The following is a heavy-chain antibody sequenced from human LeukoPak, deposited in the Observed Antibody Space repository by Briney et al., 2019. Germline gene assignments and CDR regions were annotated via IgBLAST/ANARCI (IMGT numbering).Heavy chain of an antibody. V-gene: IGHV1-46*01. J-gene: IGHJ4*02. Sequence: LHGMGIINPRGRSTNYAEKFQDRITMTSDTSTSTVYMELKSLTSEDTAVYFCARVGTTGATADNWGQGTLVTVSS. CDR2: INPRGRST. CDR3: ARVGTTGATADN. D-gene: IGHD4-11*01.